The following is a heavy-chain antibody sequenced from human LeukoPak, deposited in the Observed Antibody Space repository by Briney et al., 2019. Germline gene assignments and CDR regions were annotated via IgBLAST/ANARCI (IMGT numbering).Heavy chain of an antibody. V-gene: IGHV3-21*01. Sequence: GGSLRFSCAASGFALRSYTVTWVRQAPGKGLEWVSSISSTSAYIYYAESVKGRFSISRDNVDNVVHLQMSSLTNEDTAVYYCARGDSSASNCFDPWGQGTLVTVSS. D-gene: IGHD6-19*01. CDR2: ISSTSAYI. CDR3: ARGDSSASNCFDP. CDR1: GFALRSYT. J-gene: IGHJ5*02.